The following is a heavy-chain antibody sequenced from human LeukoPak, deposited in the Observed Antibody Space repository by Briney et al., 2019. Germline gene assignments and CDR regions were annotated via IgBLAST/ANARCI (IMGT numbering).Heavy chain of an antibody. CDR1: GFTFSDYY. CDR3: AREHCSTTSCYFDY. CDR2: ISTSGSTI. D-gene: IGHD2-2*01. Sequence: GGSVRLSCAGSGFTFSDYYMSWMRPARGQGLEGVSYISTSGSTIYQADSVKGRFTISRDNAKNTLYLQMNSLRAEDTAVYYCAREHCSTTSCYFDYWGQRSLVSVSS. V-gene: IGHV3-11*01. J-gene: IGHJ4*02.